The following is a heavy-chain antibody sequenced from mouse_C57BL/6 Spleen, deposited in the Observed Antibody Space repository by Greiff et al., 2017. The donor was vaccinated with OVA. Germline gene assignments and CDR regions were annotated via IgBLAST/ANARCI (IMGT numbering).Heavy chain of an antibody. J-gene: IGHJ4*01. CDR3: VTIYDGYYSYAMDY. D-gene: IGHD2-3*01. Sequence: EVMLVESGGGLVQPKGSLKLSCAASGFSFNTYAMNWVRQAPGKGLEWVARIRSKSNNYATYYADSVKDRFTISRDDSESMLYLQMNNLKTEDTAMYYGVTIYDGYYSYAMDYWGQGTSVTVSS. V-gene: IGHV10-1*01. CDR2: IRSKSNNYAT. CDR1: GFSFNTYA.